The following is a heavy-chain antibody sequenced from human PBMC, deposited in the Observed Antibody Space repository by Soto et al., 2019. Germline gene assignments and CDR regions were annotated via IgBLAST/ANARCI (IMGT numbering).Heavy chain of an antibody. CDR3: ARDRPLLWFGETLSY. CDR2: ISYDGSNK. J-gene: IGHJ4*02. D-gene: IGHD3-10*01. V-gene: IGHV3-30*03. CDR1: GFTFSSYG. Sequence: PGGSLRLSCAASGFTFSSYGMHWVRQAPGKGLEWVAVISYDGSNKYYADSVKGRFTISRDNSKNTLYLQMNSLRAEDTAVYYCARDRPLLWFGETLSYWGQGTLVTVSS.